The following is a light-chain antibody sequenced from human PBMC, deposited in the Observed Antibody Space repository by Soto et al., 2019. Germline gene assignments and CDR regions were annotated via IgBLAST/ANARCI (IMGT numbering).Light chain of an antibody. CDR1: QSIRYY. V-gene: IGKV1-5*01. CDR3: HHQNSYSQK. CDR2: GSS. J-gene: IGKJ1*01. Sequence: DIQLPQSPPTLSASVGDRVTITCRASQSIRYYLAWYQQMPGKAPKLLIYGSSSLQSGGPSRFSGSGSGTEFTLTVSSLQPYDFATYFCHHQNSYSQKFGQGTKVEI.